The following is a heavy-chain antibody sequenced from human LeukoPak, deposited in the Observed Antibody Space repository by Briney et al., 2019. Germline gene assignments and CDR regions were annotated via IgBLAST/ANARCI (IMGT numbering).Heavy chain of an antibody. J-gene: IGHJ4*02. CDR2: IYSSGST. Sequence: PSETLSLTCTVSGGSISNYYWSWIRQPPGKGLEWIGYIYSSGSTNYNPSLKSRVTTSVDTSKNQFSLKLSSVTAADTAVYYCARFAYCGGHCWYYFDYWGQGSLVTVSS. V-gene: IGHV4-59*01. CDR3: ARFAYCGGHCWYYFDY. D-gene: IGHD2-21*02. CDR1: GGSISNYY.